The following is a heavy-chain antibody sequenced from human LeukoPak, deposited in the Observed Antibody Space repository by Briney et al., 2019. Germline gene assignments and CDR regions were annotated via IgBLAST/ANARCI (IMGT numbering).Heavy chain of an antibody. J-gene: IGHJ6*03. CDR2: ISSSSSYI. D-gene: IGHD6-6*01. V-gene: IGHV3-21*01. CDR1: GFTFSSYS. Sequence: GGSLRLSCAASGFTFSSYSMKWVRQAPGKGLKWVSSISSSSSYIYYADSVKGRFTISRDNAKNSLYLQMNSLRAEDTAVYYCAREDSTSIAAREMYYYYYMDVWGKGTTVTVSS. CDR3: AREDSTSIAAREMYYYYYMDV.